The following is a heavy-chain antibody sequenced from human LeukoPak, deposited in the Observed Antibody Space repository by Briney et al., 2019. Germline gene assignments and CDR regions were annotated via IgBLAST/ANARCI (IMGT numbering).Heavy chain of an antibody. D-gene: IGHD1-26*01. J-gene: IGHJ3*02. Sequence: PSETLSLTCTVSGGSISSGGYYWSWIRQPPGKGLEWIGYIYHSGSTYYNPSLKSRVTISVDRSKNQFSLKLSSVTAADTAVYYCAGVKSYYNAFDIWGQGTMVTVSS. CDR2: IYHSGST. V-gene: IGHV4-30-2*01. CDR1: GGSISSGGYY. CDR3: AGVKSYYNAFDI.